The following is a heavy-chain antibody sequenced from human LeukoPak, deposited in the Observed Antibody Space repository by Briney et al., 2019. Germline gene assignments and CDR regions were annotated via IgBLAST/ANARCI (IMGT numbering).Heavy chain of an antibody. CDR2: ISYSGST. CDR1: GGSISSYY. CDR3: ATTGYRGFAI. J-gene: IGHJ3*02. D-gene: IGHD5-18*01. Sequence: PSETLSLTCTVSGGSISSYYWSWIRQPPGKGLEWIGYISYSGSTNYNPSLKSRVTISVETSKNQFSLKLSSVTAADTAVYYCATTGYRGFAIWGQGTMVTVSS. V-gene: IGHV4-59*01.